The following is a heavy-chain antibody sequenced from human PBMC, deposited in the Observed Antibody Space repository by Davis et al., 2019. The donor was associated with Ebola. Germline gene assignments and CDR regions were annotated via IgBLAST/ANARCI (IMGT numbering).Heavy chain of an antibody. J-gene: IGHJ4*02. CDR2: ISSDGSNE. CDR3: AKEGRYCSGGSCYSNPPFDY. D-gene: IGHD2-15*01. Sequence: GESLKISCAASGFTFSNYVMSWVRQAPGKGLEWVALISSDGSNEYYADSVKGRFTISRDNSKNTLYLQMNSLRAEDTAVYYCAKEGRYCSGGSCYSNPPFDYWGQGTLVTVSS. V-gene: IGHV3-30*18. CDR1: GFTFSNYV.